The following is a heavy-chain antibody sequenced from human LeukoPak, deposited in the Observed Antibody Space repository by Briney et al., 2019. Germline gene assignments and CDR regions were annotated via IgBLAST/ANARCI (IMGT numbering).Heavy chain of an antibody. Sequence: HTGGSLRLSCAASGFTFSSYAMTWVRQAPGKGLEWVLAISGSGSSTYYADSLKGRFTISRDNSKNTLYLQMNSLRAEDTAVYYCAIRGIYCLDYWGQGTLVTVSS. CDR1: GFTFSSYA. CDR2: ISGSGSST. D-gene: IGHD2-15*01. J-gene: IGHJ4*02. CDR3: AIRGIYCLDY. V-gene: IGHV3-23*01.